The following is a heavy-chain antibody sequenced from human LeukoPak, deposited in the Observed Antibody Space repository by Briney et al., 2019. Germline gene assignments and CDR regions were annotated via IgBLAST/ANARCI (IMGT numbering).Heavy chain of an antibody. Sequence: SETLSLTCAVYGGSFSGYYWSWIRQPPGXXXXXIGEINHXGSTNYNPSLKSRVTISVDTSKNQFSLKLSSVTAADTAVYYCARGTKPKITMVRGALYGMDVWGQGTTVTVSS. CDR2: INHXGST. J-gene: IGHJ6*02. CDR1: GGSFSGYY. V-gene: IGHV4-34*01. CDR3: ARGTKPKITMVRGALYGMDV. D-gene: IGHD3-10*01.